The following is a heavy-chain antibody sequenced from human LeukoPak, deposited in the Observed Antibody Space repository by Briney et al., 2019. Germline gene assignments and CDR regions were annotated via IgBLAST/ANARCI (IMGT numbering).Heavy chain of an antibody. CDR3: ARGKRWLVFYYYGMEV. CDR1: GFTFSSYS. Sequence: PGGSLRLSCAASGFTFSSYSMNWLRQAPGKGLEWASYISSSSSTIYYADSVKGRFTISRDNAKNSLYLQMNSLRAEDTAVYYCARGKRWLVFYYYGMEVWGQGTTVTVSS. D-gene: IGHD6-19*01. J-gene: IGHJ6*02. CDR2: ISSSSSTI. V-gene: IGHV3-48*01.